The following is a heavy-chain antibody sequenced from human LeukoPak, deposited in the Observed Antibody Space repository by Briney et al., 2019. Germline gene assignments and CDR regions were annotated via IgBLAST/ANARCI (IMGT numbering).Heavy chain of an antibody. CDR3: ARALRFDWLSAY. J-gene: IGHJ4*02. D-gene: IGHD3-9*01. Sequence: PGRSLRLSCAASGFTFSSYSMNWVRQAPGKGLEWVSSISSTSTYIYYADSVKGRFTISRDNAKNSLYLQMNSLRAEDTAVYYCARALRFDWLSAYWGQGTLVTVSS. CDR1: GFTFSSYS. V-gene: IGHV3-21*01. CDR2: ISSTSTYI.